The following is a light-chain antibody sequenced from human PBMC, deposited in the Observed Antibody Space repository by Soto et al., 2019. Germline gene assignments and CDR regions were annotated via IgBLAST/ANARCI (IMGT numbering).Light chain of an antibody. V-gene: IGKV3-20*01. J-gene: IGKJ1*01. CDR2: GAS. CDR1: QSVRSTY. CDR3: QQYGSSWWT. Sequence: EIVMTQSPVTLSVSPGERATLSCRASQSVRSTYLAWYQQKPGQAPRFLIYGASSRATGIPDRFSGSGSGTDFTLNISRLEPEDFAVYYCQQYGSSWWTFGQGTKVDIK.